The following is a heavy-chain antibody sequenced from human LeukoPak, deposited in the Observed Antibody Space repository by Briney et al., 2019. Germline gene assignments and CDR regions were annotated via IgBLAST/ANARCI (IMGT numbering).Heavy chain of an antibody. CDR3: AIHGGGTIRIEALDV. D-gene: IGHD3-3*01. J-gene: IGHJ3*01. V-gene: IGHV3-23*01. Sequence: GWSLRLSCAASGFNFSSYGMSWVRQAPGKGLEWVSAISGDGRDIFYADAVKGRFTISRDNSKNTLYLQMNSLRDEDTALYYCAIHGGGTIRIEALDVWGQGTMVTISS. CDR1: GFNFSSYG. CDR2: ISGDGRDI.